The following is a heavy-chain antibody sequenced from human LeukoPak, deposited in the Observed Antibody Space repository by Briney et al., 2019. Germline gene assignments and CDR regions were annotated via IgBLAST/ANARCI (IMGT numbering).Heavy chain of an antibody. V-gene: IGHV3-23*01. Sequence: PGGSLRLSCAASGFTFSNYAMSWVRQAPGRGLEWVSAIGAGGNNMYYADSVKGRLTVSRDNSKNTLYLQMNGLRAEDTAVYYCAKTQVRYCTTTTCLFDYWGQGTLVTVSS. D-gene: IGHD2-2*01. CDR3: AKTQVRYCTTTTCLFDY. CDR1: GFTFSNYA. CDR2: IGAGGNNM. J-gene: IGHJ4*02.